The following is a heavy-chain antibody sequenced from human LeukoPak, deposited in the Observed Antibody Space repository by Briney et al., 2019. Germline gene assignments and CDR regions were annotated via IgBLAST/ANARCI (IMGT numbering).Heavy chain of an antibody. D-gene: IGHD5-18*01. CDR2: ISGSGGST. Sequence: GGSLRLSCAASGFTFSSYAMSWVRQAPGKGLEWVSVISGSGGSTYYADSVKGRFTISRDKSKNTLYLQMNSLRAEDTAVYYCAKYSTHYFDYWGQGTLVTVSS. V-gene: IGHV3-23*01. J-gene: IGHJ4*02. CDR3: AKYSTHYFDY. CDR1: GFTFSSYA.